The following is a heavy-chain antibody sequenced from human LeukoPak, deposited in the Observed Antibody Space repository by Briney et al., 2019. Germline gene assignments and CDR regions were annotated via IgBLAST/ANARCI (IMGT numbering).Heavy chain of an antibody. D-gene: IGHD6-13*01. Sequence: PGGSLRLSCAASGFSFDTYAMHWVRQAPGKGLEWVAVISYDGSNKYYADSVKGRFTISRDNSKNTLYLQMNSLRAEDTAVYYCAGSSSWYWGQGTLVTVSS. CDR1: GFSFDTYA. CDR3: AGSSSWY. J-gene: IGHJ4*02. V-gene: IGHV3-30-3*02. CDR2: ISYDGSNK.